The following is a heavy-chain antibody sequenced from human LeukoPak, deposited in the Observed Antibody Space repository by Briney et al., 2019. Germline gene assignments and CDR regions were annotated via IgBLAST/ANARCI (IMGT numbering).Heavy chain of an antibody. J-gene: IGHJ4*02. Sequence: ASVKVSRKASGYTFGGYFLHWVRQAPGQGLEWMGRINPNSGDTNYAQNFQGRVTMTWDRSINTAYMDLSGLRSGDTAVYYCARGGLDFWGQGTLVTVSS. V-gene: IGHV1-2*06. CDR3: ARGGLDF. CDR1: GYTFGGYF. CDR2: INPNSGDT.